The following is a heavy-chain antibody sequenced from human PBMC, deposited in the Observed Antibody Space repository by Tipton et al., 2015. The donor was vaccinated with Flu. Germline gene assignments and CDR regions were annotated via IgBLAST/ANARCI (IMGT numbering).Heavy chain of an antibody. D-gene: IGHD5-24*01. CDR2: ISDSGSST. CDR1: GFTFSSYA. V-gene: IGHV3-23*01. Sequence: SLRLSCAASGFTFSSYAMSWVRQAPGKGLEWVSTISDSGSSTYYADSVKGRFTISRDNSKNTLYLQMNSLRADDTAVYYCAKRGGYSFDYWGQGTLVTVSS. J-gene: IGHJ4*02. CDR3: AKRGGYSFDY.